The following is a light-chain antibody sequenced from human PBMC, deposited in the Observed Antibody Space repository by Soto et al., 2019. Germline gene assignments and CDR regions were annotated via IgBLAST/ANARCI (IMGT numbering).Light chain of an antibody. CDR2: GAS. Sequence: EIVMTQSPATLSVSPGERATLSCRASQTVNNNLSWYQQKPGQSPRLLIYGASARATGIPARFSGSGSGTEFTPTISSLQSEDFAVYYWQQYNNWPLTFGGGTKVEI. V-gene: IGKV3-15*01. CDR1: QTVNNN. J-gene: IGKJ4*01. CDR3: QQYNNWPLT.